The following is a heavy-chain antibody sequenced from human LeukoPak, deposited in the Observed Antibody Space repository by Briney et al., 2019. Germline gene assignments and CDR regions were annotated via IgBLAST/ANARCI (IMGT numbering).Heavy chain of an antibody. Sequence: AGGSLRLSCAGSGFTFSRHAIHWVRQAPGKGLEWVAQIWADGSNRYYGDSVRSRFTISRDNSKNTVHLQMNSLRAEDTALYYCARDGQDQAPYAMDVWGQGTTVTVSS. V-gene: IGHV3-33*01. J-gene: IGHJ6*02. CDR2: IWADGSNR. CDR3: ARDGQDQAPYAMDV. CDR1: GFTFSRHA. D-gene: IGHD2-15*01.